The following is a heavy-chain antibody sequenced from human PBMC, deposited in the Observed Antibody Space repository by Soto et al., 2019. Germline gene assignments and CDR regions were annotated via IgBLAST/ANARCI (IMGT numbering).Heavy chain of an antibody. CDR3: ATTREAVVHLYHFDY. J-gene: IGHJ4*02. Sequence: QVHLRESGPGLVKPSGTLTLTCDVSGGSVSDSVWWSWVRQAPGKGLEWIGEMFHSGKTYYNPSLKSRVTISVDKSKNQVSLNLESVTAADTAIYYCATTREAVVHLYHFDYWGKGTLVTV. CDR2: MFHSGKT. V-gene: IGHV4-4*02. CDR1: GGSVSDSVW. D-gene: IGHD6-19*01.